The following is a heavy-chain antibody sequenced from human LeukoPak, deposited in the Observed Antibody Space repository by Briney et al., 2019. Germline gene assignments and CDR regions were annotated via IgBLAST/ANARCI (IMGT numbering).Heavy chain of an antibody. CDR2: ISGDGVST. CDR1: GLPIADFA. V-gene: IGHV3-43*02. J-gene: IGHJ4*02. Sequence: QPGGSQRLSCVASGLPIADFAMHWVRQAPGKGLEWVSLISGDGVSTFYADSVKGRFSISRDNSKNSLYLEMNSLRTEDAAMYYCAKESGKFDYWGQGTLVAVSS. CDR3: AKESGKFDY.